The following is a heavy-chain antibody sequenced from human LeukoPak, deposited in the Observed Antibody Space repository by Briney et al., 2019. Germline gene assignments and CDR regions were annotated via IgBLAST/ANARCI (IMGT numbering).Heavy chain of an antibody. CDR3: ARDSIAAAGKYYYYGMDV. CDR2: ISSSSSYI. Sequence: GGSLRLSCAASGFTFSSYSMNWVRQAPGKGLEWVSSISSSSSYIYCADSVKGRFTISRDNAKNSLYLQMNSLRAEDTAVYYCARDSIAAAGKYYYYGMDVWGQGTTVTVSS. CDR1: GFTFSSYS. J-gene: IGHJ6*02. D-gene: IGHD6-13*01. V-gene: IGHV3-21*01.